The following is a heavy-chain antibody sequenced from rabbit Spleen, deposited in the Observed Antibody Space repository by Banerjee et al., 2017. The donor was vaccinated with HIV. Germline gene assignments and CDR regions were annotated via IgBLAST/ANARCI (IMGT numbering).Heavy chain of an antibody. CDR1: GFDLSSYYY. CDR2: IYTGDGYT. CDR3: ASAGVGGGIYGYPAYGMDL. D-gene: IGHD6-1*01. J-gene: IGHJ6*01. Sequence: QEQLEESGGGLVKPEGSLTLTCKASGFDLSSYYYMCWVRQAPGKGLEWIGCIYTGDGYTYYASWAKGRFTISKTSSTTVTLQMTSLTAADTATYFCASAGVGGGIYGYPAYGMDLWGPGTLV. V-gene: IGHV1S45*01.